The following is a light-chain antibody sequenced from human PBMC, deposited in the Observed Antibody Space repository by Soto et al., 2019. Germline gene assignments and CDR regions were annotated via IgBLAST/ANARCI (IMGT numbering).Light chain of an antibody. V-gene: IGKV1-33*01. CDR2: DAS. CDR1: PDISAY. CDR3: QQYDNVPLT. J-gene: IGKJ4*01. Sequence: DVQMTQSPSSLSASVGDRVTVTCQASPDISAYLNWYRHNPGEAPQLLIADASKLEAGGPSRFSGRGSGADGNCGNNSLQPEDMATDDDQQYDNVPLTAGGGTKVDSK.